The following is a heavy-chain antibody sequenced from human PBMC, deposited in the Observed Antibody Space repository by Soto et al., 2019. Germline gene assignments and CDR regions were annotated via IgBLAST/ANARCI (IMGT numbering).Heavy chain of an antibody. J-gene: IGHJ6*02. CDR1: GFTFSGSA. CDR3: TSPMYSSSISYGMDV. Sequence: SLRLSCAASGFTFSGSAMHWVLQASGKGLEWVGRIRSKANSYATAYAASVKGRFTISRDDSKNTAYLQMNSLKTEDTAVYYCTSPMYSSSISYGMDVWGQGTTVTVSS. D-gene: IGHD6-6*01. V-gene: IGHV3-73*01. CDR2: IRSKANSYAT.